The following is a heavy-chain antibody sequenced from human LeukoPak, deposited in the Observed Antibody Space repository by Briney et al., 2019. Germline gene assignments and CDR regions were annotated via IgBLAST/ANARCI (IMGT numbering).Heavy chain of an antibody. CDR2: IRYDGSNK. CDR1: GFTFSSYG. J-gene: IGHJ4*02. D-gene: IGHD3-22*01. V-gene: IGHV3-30*02. Sequence: GGSLRLSCAASGFTFSSYGMHWVRQAPGKGLEWVAFIRYDGSNKYYADSVKGRFTISRDNSKNTLYLQMNSLRAEDTAVYYCAKPGHAYYYDSGWDYWGQGTLVTVSS. CDR3: AKPGHAYYYDSGWDY.